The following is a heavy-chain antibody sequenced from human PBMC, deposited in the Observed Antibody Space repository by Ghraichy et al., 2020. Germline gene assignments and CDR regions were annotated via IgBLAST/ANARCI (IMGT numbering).Heavy chain of an antibody. CDR1: GFTFTTYS. CDR3: VRDWNSVVGAF. D-gene: IGHD1-26*01. J-gene: IGHJ3*01. Sequence: GGSLRLSCAASGFTFTTYSMFWVRQTPGKGLVCVSRINGEGSSTFYADSVKGRFTLSRDIAKNILYLQMNSLRAEDTAIYYCVRDWNSVVGAFWGQGTMVTVSS. CDR2: INGEGSST. V-gene: IGHV3-74*01.